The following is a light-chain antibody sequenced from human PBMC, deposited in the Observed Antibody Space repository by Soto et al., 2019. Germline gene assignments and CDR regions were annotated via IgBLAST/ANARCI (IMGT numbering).Light chain of an antibody. Sequence: QSALTQPASVSGSAGQSITISCTGTTSDAGSYNLVSWYQQHPGQAPKLMIYEGSERPSGVSHRFSGSKSGNTASLTISGLQTEDEADYYCSSFSSITREVFGGGTKVTVL. CDR3: SSFSSITREV. V-gene: IGLV2-14*02. CDR1: TSDAGSYNL. J-gene: IGLJ2*01. CDR2: EGS.